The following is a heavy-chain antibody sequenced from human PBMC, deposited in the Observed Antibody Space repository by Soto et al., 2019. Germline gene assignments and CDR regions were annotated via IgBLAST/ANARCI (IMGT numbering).Heavy chain of an antibody. J-gene: IGHJ3*02. D-gene: IGHD6-13*01. Sequence: VKVSCKASGYTFTGYYMHWVRQAPGQGLEWMGWINPNSGGTNYAQKFQGWVTMTRDTSISTAYMELSRLRSDDTAVYYCARVAAAAAGGSDAFDIWGQGTMVTVSS. CDR1: GYTFTGYY. CDR3: ARVAAAAAGGSDAFDI. CDR2: INPNSGGT. V-gene: IGHV1-2*04.